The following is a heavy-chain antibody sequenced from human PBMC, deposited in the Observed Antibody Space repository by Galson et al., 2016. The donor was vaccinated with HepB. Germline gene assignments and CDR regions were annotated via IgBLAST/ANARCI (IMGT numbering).Heavy chain of an antibody. D-gene: IGHD3-22*01. V-gene: IGHV4-61*08. CDR1: GASVSSAAYY. J-gene: IGHJ4*02. CDR3: VRGYDSSGYYSWGVFDY. CDR2: IYHSGST. Sequence: SETLSLTCIVSGASVSSAAYYWSWVRQPPGKTLEWIGYIYHSGSTKYNPSLQNRVTISVDTSTNQFSLKLSSVTAADTAVYYCVRGYDSSGYYSWGVFDYWGQGTLVTVSS.